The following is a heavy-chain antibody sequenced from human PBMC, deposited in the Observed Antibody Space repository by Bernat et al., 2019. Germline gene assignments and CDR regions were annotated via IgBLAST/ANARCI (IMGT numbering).Heavy chain of an antibody. V-gene: IGHV3-33*01. CDR1: GFTFSSYG. Sequence: QVQLVESGGGVVQPGRSLRLSCAASGFTFSSYGMHWVRQAPGKGLEWVAVIWYDGSNKYYADSVKGRFTISRDNSKNTLYLQMNSLRAEDRAVYYCAREHVRVRGGRGCEPPDCWGQGTLVTVSS. J-gene: IGHJ4*02. D-gene: IGHD3-10*01. CDR3: AREHVRVRGGRGCEPPDC. CDR2: IWYDGSNK.